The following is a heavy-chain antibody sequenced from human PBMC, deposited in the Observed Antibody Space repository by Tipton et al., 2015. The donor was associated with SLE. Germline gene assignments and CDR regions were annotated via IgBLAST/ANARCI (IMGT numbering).Heavy chain of an antibody. Sequence: QSGAEVKKPGASVKVSCKASGYTFTTYAVHWVRQMPGKGLEWMGIIYPGDFDTKYSPSFQGQVTISADISISTAYLQWSSLQASDTAMYYCARQGAGGYYYYGLDVWGQGTTVTVSS. J-gene: IGHJ6*02. D-gene: IGHD3-16*01. CDR1: GYTFTTYA. CDR2: IYPGDFDT. V-gene: IGHV5-51*01. CDR3: ARQGAGGYYYYGLDV.